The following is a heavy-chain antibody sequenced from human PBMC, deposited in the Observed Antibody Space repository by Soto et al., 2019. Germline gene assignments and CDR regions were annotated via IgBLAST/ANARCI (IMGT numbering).Heavy chain of an antibody. CDR2: TYYGWNT. J-gene: IGHJ4*02. V-gene: IGHV4-59*01. CDR1: GGSISDYY. D-gene: IGHD3-22*01. CDR3: ARDREYYDSSGLYFDY. Sequence: PSETLSLTCSVSGGSISDYYWSWIRQPPGKGLEWIGYTYYGWNTNYNPSPKSRVTISVDTSKNQFSLKLISVTAADTAVYYCARDREYYDSSGLYFDYWGQGXLVTVYS.